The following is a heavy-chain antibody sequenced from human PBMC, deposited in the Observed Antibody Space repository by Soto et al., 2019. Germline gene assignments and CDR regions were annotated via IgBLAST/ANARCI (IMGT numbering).Heavy chain of an antibody. Sequence: QVQLVQSGTEVKKPGSSVKVSCKASGGTFRNYPINWVRQAPGQGLEWMGSIFPLTDIPDYAQNFQARLTISADKSTSTAYMELSSLTSDDTAMYFGASGPLVVLNYFESWGQGTLVTVSS. V-gene: IGHV1-69*02. CDR3: ASGPLVVLNYFES. J-gene: IGHJ4*02. CDR1: GGTFRNYP. CDR2: IFPLTDIP.